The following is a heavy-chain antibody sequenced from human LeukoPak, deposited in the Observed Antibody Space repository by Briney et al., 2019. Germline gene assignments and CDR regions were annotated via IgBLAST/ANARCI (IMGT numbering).Heavy chain of an antibody. J-gene: IGHJ3*01. D-gene: IGHD6-13*01. V-gene: IGHV3-23*01. CDR3: ARGASSWEYTTFDV. CDR1: GFKFTNYA. CDR2: IGGSGVTK. Sequence: GGSLRLSCAASGFKFTNYAMHWVRQAPGKGLEWVSTIGGSGVTKFYADSVAGRFTISRDNSNNALFLQMNNLRAEDVAIYYCARGASSWEYTTFDVWGQGAIVTVSS.